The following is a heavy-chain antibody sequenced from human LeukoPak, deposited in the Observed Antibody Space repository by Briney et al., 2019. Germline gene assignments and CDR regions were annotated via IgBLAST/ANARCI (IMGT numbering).Heavy chain of an antibody. J-gene: IGHJ4*02. V-gene: IGHV3-7*01. Sequence: GGSLRLSCAASGFSFSRHWMSWVRHTPGKGLEWVANINQDGGTKYYRDFAKGRFTISRDNAQNSLYLQINSLRAEDTAVYYCAKDRVDSYGDYLLDYWGQGTLVTVSS. D-gene: IGHD4-17*01. CDR2: INQDGGTK. CDR1: GFSFSRHW. CDR3: AKDRVDSYGDYLLDY.